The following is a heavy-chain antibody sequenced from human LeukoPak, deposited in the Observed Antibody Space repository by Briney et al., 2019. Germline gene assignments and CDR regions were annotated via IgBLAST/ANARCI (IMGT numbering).Heavy chain of an antibody. J-gene: IGHJ4*02. CDR2: INPKSGGT. V-gene: IGHV1-2*06. CDR1: GYTFTAYY. Sequence: ASVKVSCKASGYTFTAYYMHWVRQAPGQGLEWMGRINPKSGGTNSAQKFQGRVTMTRDTSISTAYMELSRLRSDDTAVYYCARSYDILTGYSKGAYYFDYWGQGSLVTVSA. D-gene: IGHD3-9*01. CDR3: ARSYDILTGYSKGAYYFDY.